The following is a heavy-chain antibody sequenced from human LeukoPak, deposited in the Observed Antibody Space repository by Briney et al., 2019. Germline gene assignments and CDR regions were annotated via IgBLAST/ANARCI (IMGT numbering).Heavy chain of an antibody. Sequence: LPGGSLRLSCAASGFSFSDYAIHWVCQAPGKGLEWVAVIWYDGSNQYYADSVEGRFTISRDNSKNTLYLQMNSLRAEDTAMYYCARDTSNYFDYWGQGTLVTVSS. V-gene: IGHV3-33*01. CDR2: IWYDGSNQ. CDR3: ARDTSNYFDY. D-gene: IGHD2-2*01. J-gene: IGHJ4*02. CDR1: GFSFSDYA.